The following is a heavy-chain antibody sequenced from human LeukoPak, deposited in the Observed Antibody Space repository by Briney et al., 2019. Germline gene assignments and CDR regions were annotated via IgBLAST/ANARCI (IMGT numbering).Heavy chain of an antibody. D-gene: IGHD1-20*01. CDR2: IIPIFGTA. V-gene: IGHV1-69*06. CDR1: GGTFSSYA. Sequence: SVKVSCKASGGTFSSYAISWVRQAPGQGLEWMGGIIPIFGTANYAQKFQGRVTITADKSTSTAYMELSSLRSEDTAVYYCAVAYIWNPLAAFDYWGQGTLVTVSS. CDR3: AVAYIWNPLAAFDY. J-gene: IGHJ4*02.